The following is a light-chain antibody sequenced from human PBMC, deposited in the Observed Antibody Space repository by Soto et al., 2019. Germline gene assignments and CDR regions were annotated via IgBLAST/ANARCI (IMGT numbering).Light chain of an antibody. CDR1: RTINTY. CDR3: QQTYSDIS. CDR2: GAS. V-gene: IGKV1-39*01. J-gene: IGKJ4*01. Sequence: DVRMTQSPSSLSASVGDTITITCRASRTINTYLNWFQQKPGEPPRLLIYGASTLHDGVPSRVSGSGSGADVTLTISGLQPEDFASYHCQQTYSDISFGGGNKV.